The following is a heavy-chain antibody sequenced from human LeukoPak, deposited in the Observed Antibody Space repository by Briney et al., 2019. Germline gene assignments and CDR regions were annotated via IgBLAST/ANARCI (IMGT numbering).Heavy chain of an antibody. CDR3: ARGRRKEASVQSDSSGWSAVGAFDI. V-gene: IGHV3-48*04. CDR2: INSSGIVI. Sequence: GGPLRLSCAASGFTFSTYSMNWVRQAPGKGLEWVSYINSSGIVIYYADSVKGRFTISRDNAKNSLYLQMNSLRAEDTAVYYCARGRRKEASVQSDSSGWSAVGAFDIWGQGTMVTVSS. D-gene: IGHD6-19*01. J-gene: IGHJ3*02. CDR1: GFTFSTYS.